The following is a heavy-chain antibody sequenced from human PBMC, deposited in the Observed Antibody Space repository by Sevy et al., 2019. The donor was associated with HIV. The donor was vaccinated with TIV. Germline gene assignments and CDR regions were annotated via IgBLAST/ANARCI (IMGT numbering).Heavy chain of an antibody. D-gene: IGHD6-13*01. V-gene: IGHV4-38-2*01. J-gene: IGHJ4*02. CDR1: GYSISSRYY. CDR3: ASDITSNWLFFDY. CDR2: MYYSGST. Sequence: SETLSLTCAVSGYSISSRYYWGWVRQPPGKGLEWIASMYYSGSTYYNPSLRSRVTVSLDTSENQFSLKLTSVIAADRSVYYCASDITSNWLFFDYWGQGILVTVSS.